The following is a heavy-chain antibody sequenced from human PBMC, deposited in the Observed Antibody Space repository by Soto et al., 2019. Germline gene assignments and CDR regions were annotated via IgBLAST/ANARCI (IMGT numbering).Heavy chain of an antibody. V-gene: IGHV4-59*08. J-gene: IGHJ3*02. CDR3: ARRYGWAFDI. CDR1: GVSISSYY. Sequence: SETLSLTCTVSGVSISSYYWIWIRQPPGKGLEWIGYIYYSWSTNYNPSLKSRVTISVDTSKNQFSLKLSSVTAADTAVYYCARRYGWAFDIWGQGTMVTVSS. CDR2: IYYSWST. D-gene: IGHD3-16*01.